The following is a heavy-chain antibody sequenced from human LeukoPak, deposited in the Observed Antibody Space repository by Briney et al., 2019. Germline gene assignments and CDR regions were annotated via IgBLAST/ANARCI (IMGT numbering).Heavy chain of an antibody. CDR2: ISGSGGST. CDR1: GFTFSSYA. CDR3: AKGENWNDPFDY. D-gene: IGHD1-1*01. J-gene: IGHJ4*02. Sequence: HAGGSLRLSCAASGFTFSSYAMSWVRQAPGKGLEWVSAISGSGGSTYYADSVKGRFTISRDNSKNTLYLQMNSLRAEDTAVYYCAKGENWNDPFDYWGQGTLVTVSS. V-gene: IGHV3-23*01.